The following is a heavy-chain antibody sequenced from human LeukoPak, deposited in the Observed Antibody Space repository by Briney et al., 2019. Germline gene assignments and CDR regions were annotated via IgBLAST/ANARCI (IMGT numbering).Heavy chain of an antibody. CDR3: ARGYSSSWLVGCQLDP. D-gene: IGHD6-13*01. J-gene: IGHJ5*02. CDR1: GGSISSGDYY. Sequence: KPSETLSLTCTVSGGSISSGDYYWSWIRQPPGKGLEWIGYIYYSGSTNYNPSLKSRVTISVDTSKNQFSLKLSSVTAADTAVYYCARGYSSSWLVGCQLDPWGQGTLDTVSS. V-gene: IGHV4-61*08. CDR2: IYYSGST.